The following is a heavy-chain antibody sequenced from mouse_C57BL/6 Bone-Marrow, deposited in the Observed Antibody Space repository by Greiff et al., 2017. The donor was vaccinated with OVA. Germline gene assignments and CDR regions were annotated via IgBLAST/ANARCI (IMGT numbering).Heavy chain of an antibody. D-gene: IGHD2-3*01. CDR2: ISDGGSYT. CDR3: ARRWLLMDY. V-gene: IGHV5-4*03. Sequence: VQLQESGGGLVKPGGSLKLSCAASGFTFSSYAMSWVRQTPEKRLEWVATISDGGSYTYYPDNVKGRFTISRDNAKNNLYLQMSHLKSEDTAMYYCARRWLLMDYWGQGTSVTVSS. CDR1: GFTFSSYA. J-gene: IGHJ4*01.